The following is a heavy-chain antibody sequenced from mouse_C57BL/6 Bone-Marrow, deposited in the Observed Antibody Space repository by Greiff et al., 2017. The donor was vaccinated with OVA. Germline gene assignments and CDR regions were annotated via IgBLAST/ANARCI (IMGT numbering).Heavy chain of an antibody. Sequence: VQLQQSGPELVKPGASVKISCKASGYAFSSSWMNWVKQRPGKGLEWIGRIYPGDGDTNYNGKFKGKATLTADKSSSTAYMQLSSLTSEDSGVYFCARDGKENFDYGGQGTTRTVAS. CDR3: ARDGKENFDY. J-gene: IGHJ2*01. D-gene: IGHD2-1*01. CDR2: IYPGDGDT. V-gene: IGHV1-82*01. CDR1: GYAFSSSW.